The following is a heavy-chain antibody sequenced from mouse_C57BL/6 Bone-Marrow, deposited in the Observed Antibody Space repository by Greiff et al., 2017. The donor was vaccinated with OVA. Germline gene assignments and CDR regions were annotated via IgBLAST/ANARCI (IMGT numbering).Heavy chain of an antibody. CDR2: ISYDGSN. J-gene: IGHJ2*01. V-gene: IGHV3-6*01. D-gene: IGHD1-1*01. CDR1: GYSITSGYY. CDR3: ARGDFYDGSLDD. Sequence: DVKLVESGPGLVKPSQSLSLTCSVTGYSITSGYYWNWIRQFPGNKLEWMGYISYDGSNNYNPSLKNRISITRDTSKNQFFLKLNSVTTEDTATYYCARGDFYDGSLDDWGQGTTLTVSS.